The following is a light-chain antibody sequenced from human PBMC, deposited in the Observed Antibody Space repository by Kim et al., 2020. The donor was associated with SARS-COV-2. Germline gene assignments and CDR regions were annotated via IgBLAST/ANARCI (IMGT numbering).Light chain of an antibody. CDR2: KAS. J-gene: IGKJ2*01. CDR3: QQYNSFPYT. V-gene: IGKV1-5*03. Sequence: DIQMTQSPSTLSASVGDRVTITCRASQSISSWFAWYQQKPGKAPKLLIYKASSLESGVPSRFSGSGSGTEFTLTISSLQPDDFATYYCQQYNSFPYTFGQGTKLEI. CDR1: QSISSW.